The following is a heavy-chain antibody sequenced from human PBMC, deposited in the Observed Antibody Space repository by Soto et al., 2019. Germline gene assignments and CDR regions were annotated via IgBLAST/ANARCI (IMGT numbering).Heavy chain of an antibody. Sequence: GGSLRLSCAASGFTFSSYAMSWVRQAPGKGLEWVSAISGSGGSTYYADSVKGRFTISRDNSKNTLYLQMSSLRAEDTAVYYCARGGTIAYDTYGDTDYWGQGTLVTVSS. CDR1: GFTFSSYA. CDR2: ISGSGGST. J-gene: IGHJ4*02. V-gene: IGHV3-23*01. CDR3: ARGGTIAYDTYGDTDY. D-gene: IGHD2-21*01.